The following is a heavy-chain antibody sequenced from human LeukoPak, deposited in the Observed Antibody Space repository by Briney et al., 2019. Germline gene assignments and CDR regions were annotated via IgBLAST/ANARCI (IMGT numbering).Heavy chain of an antibody. J-gene: IGHJ4*02. CDR1: GGSISSYY. V-gene: IGHV4-4*07. CDR3: ARGTTSSSWKY. Sequence: PSETLSLTCTVSGGSISSYYWSWIRQPAGKGLEWIGRIYSSGSTNYNPSLKSRITMSIDTSKNQLSLKVSSVTAADTAVYFWARGTTSSSWKYWGQGTLVIVSS. D-gene: IGHD6-13*01. CDR2: IYSSGST.